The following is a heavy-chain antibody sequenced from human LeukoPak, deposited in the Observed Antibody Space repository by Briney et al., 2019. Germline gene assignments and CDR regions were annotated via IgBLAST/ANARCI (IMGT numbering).Heavy chain of an antibody. CDR3: VFDSRGYLSRSLTPYFDY. D-gene: IGHD3-22*01. V-gene: IGHV1-69*05. CDR2: IIPIFGTA. CDR1: GGIFSRYA. Sequence: SVKLSCKASGGIFSRYAISWVRQPPGHGLEWMGGIIPIFGTAKYAQKFQGRITLTTDESTSTAYMELSSLRTEDTAVYYGVFDSRGYLSRSLTPYFDYWGQGTLVTVSS. J-gene: IGHJ4*02.